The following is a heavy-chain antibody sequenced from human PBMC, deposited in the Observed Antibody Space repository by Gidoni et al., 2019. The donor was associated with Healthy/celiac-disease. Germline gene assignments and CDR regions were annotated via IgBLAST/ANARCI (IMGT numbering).Heavy chain of an antibody. CDR2: IKSKTDGGTT. V-gene: IGHV3-15*01. Sequence: EVQLVESGGGLVKPGGSLRLYCAASGFTFSNAWMSGVRQAPGKGLGWVGRIKSKTDGGTTDYAAPVKGRFTISRDDSKNTLYLQMNSLKTEDTAVYYCTTEGKTDAFDIWGQGTMVTVSS. J-gene: IGHJ3*02. CDR3: TTEGKTDAFDI. CDR1: GFTFSNAW.